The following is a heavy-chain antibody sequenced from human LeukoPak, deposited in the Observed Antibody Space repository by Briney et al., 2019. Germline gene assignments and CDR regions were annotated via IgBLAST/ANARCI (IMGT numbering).Heavy chain of an antibody. CDR2: IYTSGST. V-gene: IGHV4-4*07. CDR3: ARDVVAARGSFDY. J-gene: IGHJ4*02. D-gene: IGHD2-2*01. CDR1: GDSISGFY. Sequence: SETLSLTCTVSGDSISGFYWSWIRQAAGKGLEWIGHIYTSGSTNYNPSLKSRDTMSVDMSKNQFSLKLRSVTAADTAVYYCARDVVAARGSFDYWGQGTLVTVSS.